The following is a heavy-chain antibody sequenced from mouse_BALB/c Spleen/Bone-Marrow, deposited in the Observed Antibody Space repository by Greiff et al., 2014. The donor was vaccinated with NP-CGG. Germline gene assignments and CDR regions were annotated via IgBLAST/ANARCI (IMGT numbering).Heavy chain of an antibody. J-gene: IGHJ4*01. D-gene: IGHD1-1*01. V-gene: IGHV1-67*01. CDR1: GYTFTDYA. CDR2: ISTYSGDT. Sequence: QVQLQQPGPEPVRPGVSVKISCKGSGYTFTDYAMHWVKQSHAKSLEWIGVISTYSGDTNYNQKFKGKATMTVDKSSSTAYMELARLTSEDSAIYYCARYGYGSSYYAMDYWGQGTSVTVSS. CDR3: ARYGYGSSYYAMDY.